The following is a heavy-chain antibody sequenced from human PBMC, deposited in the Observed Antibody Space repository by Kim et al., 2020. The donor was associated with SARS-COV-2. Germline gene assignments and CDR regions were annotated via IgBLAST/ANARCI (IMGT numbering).Heavy chain of an antibody. CDR1: GGTFGGYG. CDR3: ARNWSSTYYDSRGYYRATNWLDP. V-gene: IGHV1-69*13. J-gene: IGHJ5*02. CDR2: IMPSIRTG. D-gene: IGHD3-22*01. Sequence: SVKVSCKASGGTFGGYGISWVRQAPGQGLEYLGGIMPSIRTGSSAQRFQGRIAITADESSTTISMELSSLRSEDTAIYYCARNWSSTYYDSRGYYRATNWLDPWGQGTLVTVSS.